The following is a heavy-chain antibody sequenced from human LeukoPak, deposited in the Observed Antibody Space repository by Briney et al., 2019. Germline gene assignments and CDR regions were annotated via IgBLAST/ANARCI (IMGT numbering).Heavy chain of an antibody. Sequence: GGSLRLSCAASGFTFSSYAMHWVRQAPGKGLEWVAVMSFDGTHIYYADSVKGRFTISRDNSKNTLYLQMNSLRAEDTAVYYCAREVGYMDVWGKGTTVTVSS. CDR3: AREVGYMDV. J-gene: IGHJ6*03. V-gene: IGHV3-30*14. CDR2: MSFDGTHI. CDR1: GFTFSSYA.